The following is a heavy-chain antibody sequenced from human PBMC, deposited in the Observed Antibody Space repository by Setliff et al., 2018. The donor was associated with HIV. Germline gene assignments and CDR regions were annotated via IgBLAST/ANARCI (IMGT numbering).Heavy chain of an antibody. J-gene: IGHJ6*03. CDR1: GATFSIYS. CDR2: IGSDVSII. CDR3: ARDQEYVIVVAASMNMPGYLHYYYMDV. Sequence: GGSLRLSCVVSGATFSIYSMAWVRQAPGKGLEWLSYIGSDVSIIFYGDSVKGRFTVSRDNAKNSLYLHMNNLRAEDPAVYYCARDQEYVIVVAASMNMPGYLHYYYMDVWGRGSTVTVSS. V-gene: IGHV3-48*01. D-gene: IGHD2-2*01.